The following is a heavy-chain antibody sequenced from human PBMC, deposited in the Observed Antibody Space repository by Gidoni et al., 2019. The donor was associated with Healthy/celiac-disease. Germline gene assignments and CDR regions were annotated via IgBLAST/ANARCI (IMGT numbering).Heavy chain of an antibody. D-gene: IGHD3-22*01. CDR2: IYTSGST. J-gene: IGHJ4*02. CDR1: GGSISSGSYY. V-gene: IGHV4-61*02. Sequence: QVQLQESGPGLVKPSQTLSLTFTVPGGSISSGSYYWSWIRQPAGKGLEWIGRIYTSGSTNYNPSLKSRVTISVDTSKNQFSLKLSSVTAADTAVYYCARDGSDYYDTAFDYWGQGTLVTVSS. CDR3: ARDGSDYYDTAFDY.